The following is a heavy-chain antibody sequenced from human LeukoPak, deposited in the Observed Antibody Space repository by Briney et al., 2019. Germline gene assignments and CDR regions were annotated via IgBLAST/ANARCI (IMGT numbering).Heavy chain of an antibody. CDR1: GGSISSSSYY. CDR3: ARDGHIVVVVAATPGWFDP. Sequence: PSETLSLTCTVSGGSISSSSYYWGWIRQPPGKGLEWIGSIYYSGSTYYNPSLKSRVTISVDTSKNQFSLKLSSVTAADTAVYYCARDGHIVVVVAATPGWFDPWGQGTLVTVSS. CDR2: IYYSGST. J-gene: IGHJ5*02. V-gene: IGHV4-39*07. D-gene: IGHD2-15*01.